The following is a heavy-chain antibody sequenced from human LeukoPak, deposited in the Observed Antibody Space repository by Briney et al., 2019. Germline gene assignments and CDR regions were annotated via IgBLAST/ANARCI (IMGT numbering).Heavy chain of an antibody. CDR2: IIPLFGAA. D-gene: IGHD4-23*01. J-gene: IGHJ5*02. V-gene: IGHV1-69*06. Sequence: SVKVSCKASGGSFSTSTISWVRLAPGQGLEWMGGIIPLFGAANYAQKFKGRVTITADKSTSTAYMELSTLRSEDTAVYYCARDNPNYGGNWFDPWGQGTMVTVSS. CDR1: GGSFSTST. CDR3: ARDNPNYGGNWFDP.